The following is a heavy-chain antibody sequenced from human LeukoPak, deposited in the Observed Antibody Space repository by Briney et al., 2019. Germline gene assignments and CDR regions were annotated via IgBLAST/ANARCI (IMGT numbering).Heavy chain of an antibody. CDR2: INHSGST. CDR3: ARPWGYYYDSSGFDAFDI. V-gene: IGHV4-34*01. D-gene: IGHD3-22*01. Sequence: SETLSLTCAVYGGSFSGYYWSWIRQPPGKGLEWIGEINHSGSTNYNPSVKSRVTISVDTSKNQFSLKLSSVTAADTAVYYCARPWGYYYDSSGFDAFDIWGQGTMVTVSS. J-gene: IGHJ3*02. CDR1: GGSFSGYY.